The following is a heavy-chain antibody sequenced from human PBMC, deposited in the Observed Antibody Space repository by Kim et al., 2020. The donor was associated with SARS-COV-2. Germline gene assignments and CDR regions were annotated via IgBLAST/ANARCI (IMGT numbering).Heavy chain of an antibody. CDR3: ARFVLYDIAARFSLGYYYYGMDV. CDR2: IIPIFGTA. D-gene: IGHD6-6*01. Sequence: SVKVSCKASGGTFSSYAISWVRQAPGQGLEWMGGIIPIFGTANYAQKFQGRVTITADESTSTAYMELSSLRSEDTAVYYCARFVLYDIAARFSLGYYYYGMDVWGQGTTVTVSS. J-gene: IGHJ6*02. V-gene: IGHV1-69*13. CDR1: GGTFSSYA.